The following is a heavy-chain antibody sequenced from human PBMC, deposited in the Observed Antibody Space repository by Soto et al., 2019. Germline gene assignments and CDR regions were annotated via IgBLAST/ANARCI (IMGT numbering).Heavy chain of an antibody. V-gene: IGHV5-51*01. D-gene: IGHD3-22*01. J-gene: IGHJ4*02. CDR1: GYSFTSYW. CDR2: IYPGDSDT. CDR3: ARIPANYDSSGYYFDY. Sequence: SLKISCKGSGYSFTSYWIGWVRQMPGKGLEWMGIIYPGDSDTRYSPSFQGQVTISADKSISTAYLQWSSLKASDTAMYYCARIPANYDSSGYYFDYWGQGTLVTVSS.